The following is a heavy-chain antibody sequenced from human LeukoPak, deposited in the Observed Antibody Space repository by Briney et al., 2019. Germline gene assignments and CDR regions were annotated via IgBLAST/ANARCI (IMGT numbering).Heavy chain of an antibody. CDR1: GYPLTELS. Sequence: ASVKVSCKVSGYPLTELSMYWVRQAPGKGLEWMGRFDPEGRLYAQKFQGRVTMTEDTSTDTVYMELSSLRSEDTAVYYCATDPMGDGFTEVLDYWGQGTLVTVSS. D-gene: IGHD5-24*01. CDR2: FDPEGR. CDR3: ATDPMGDGFTEVLDY. V-gene: IGHV1-24*01. J-gene: IGHJ4*02.